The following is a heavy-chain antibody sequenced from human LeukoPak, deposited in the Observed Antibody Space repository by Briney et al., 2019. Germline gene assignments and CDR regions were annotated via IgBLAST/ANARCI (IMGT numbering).Heavy chain of an antibody. D-gene: IGHD4-11*01. CDR1: GFIYSHYG. Sequence: PGRSLRLSCAASGFIYSHYGMHWVRQAPGKGLEWVAVIWSDGSNRFDAGSVKGRFTISRDNSQNTLFLQMNSLRAEDTAMYYCARDAQRGFDYSNSLEYWGHGTLVTVSS. CDR3: ARDAQRGFDYSNSLEY. CDR2: IWSDGSNR. V-gene: IGHV3-33*01. J-gene: IGHJ4*01.